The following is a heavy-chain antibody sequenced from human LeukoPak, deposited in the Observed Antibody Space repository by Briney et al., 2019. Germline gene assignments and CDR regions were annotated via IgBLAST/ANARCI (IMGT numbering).Heavy chain of an antibody. CDR3: ARRGYSYGYLDWFDP. V-gene: IGHV1-46*01. CDR2: INPSGGST. J-gene: IGHJ5*02. Sequence: ASVRVSCKASNYTFTDYGINWVRQAPGQGLEWMGIINPSGGSTSYAQKFQGRVTMTRDTSTSTVYMELSSLRSEDTAVYYCARRGYSYGYLDWFDPWGQGTLDTVSS. D-gene: IGHD5-18*01. CDR1: NYTFTDYG.